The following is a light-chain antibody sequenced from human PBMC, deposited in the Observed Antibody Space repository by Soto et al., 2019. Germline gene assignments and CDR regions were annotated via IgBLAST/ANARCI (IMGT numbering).Light chain of an antibody. CDR3: QHRGT. CDR1: QSVSSY. V-gene: IGKV3-11*01. J-gene: IGKJ5*01. Sequence: EIVLTQSPATLSLSPGERATLSCRASQSVSSYLAWYQQKPGQAPRLLIYDASNRATGIPARFSGSGSGTDFTLTISSLEPEDFAVYYCQHRGTFGQGKRLEIK. CDR2: DAS.